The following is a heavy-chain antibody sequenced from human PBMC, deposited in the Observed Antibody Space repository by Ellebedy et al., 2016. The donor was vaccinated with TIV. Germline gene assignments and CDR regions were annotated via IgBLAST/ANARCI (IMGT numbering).Heavy chain of an antibody. Sequence: GESLKISCAASGFTFIDAWMSWVRQAPGKGLEWVARVKGKSYGGTIAYAAPVKGRFTMSRDDSKDTVDLQMNNLKTEDTAVYYCTSGGRALYAELVHWGQGIPVSVSS. CDR2: VKGKSYGGTI. J-gene: IGHJ4*01. CDR3: TSGGRALYAELVH. D-gene: IGHD3-16*01. V-gene: IGHV3-15*01. CDR1: GFTFIDAW.